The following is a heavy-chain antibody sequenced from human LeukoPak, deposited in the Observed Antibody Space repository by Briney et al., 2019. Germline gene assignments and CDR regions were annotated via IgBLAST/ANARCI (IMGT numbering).Heavy chain of an antibody. CDR2: INSDGSRT. J-gene: IGHJ4*02. V-gene: IGHV3-74*01. CDR1: GFTFSSYW. Sequence: GGSLRLSCAASGFTFSSYWMHWVRHAPGKGLVWVSRINSDGSRTSYADSVRGRFTISRDNAKNTLYLQMHQLRAEDPAGYYCARDGYYDFWSGYYFSGNYYFDYWGQGNLVTVSS. D-gene: IGHD3-3*01. CDR3: ARDGYYDFWSGYYFSGNYYFDY.